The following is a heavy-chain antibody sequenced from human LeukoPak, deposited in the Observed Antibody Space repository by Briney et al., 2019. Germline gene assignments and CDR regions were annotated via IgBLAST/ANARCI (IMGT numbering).Heavy chain of an antibody. CDR3: AKCPYAVNWNLFDY. CDR1: GFTFSSYA. D-gene: IGHD1-20*01. J-gene: IGHJ4*02. CDR2: ISGSGGST. Sequence: PGGSLRLSCAASGFTFSSYAMSWVRQAPGKGLEWVSAISGSGGSTSYADSVKGRFTISRDNSKNTLCLQMNSLRTEDTAVYYCAKCPYAVNWNLFDYWGQGTLVTVSS. V-gene: IGHV3-23*01.